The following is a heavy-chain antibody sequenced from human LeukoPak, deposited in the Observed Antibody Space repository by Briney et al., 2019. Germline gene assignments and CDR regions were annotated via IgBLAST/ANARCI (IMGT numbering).Heavy chain of an antibody. CDR3: TTAPSGYAYMNGWHLDY. Sequence: PGGSLRLSCAASGFTFNYAWMSWVRQAPGKGLEWVGRIKSKTDGETTDYAAPVKGRFTISRDDSKNTLYLQMNSLKTEDTALYYCTTAPSGYAYMNGWHLDYWGQGTLVTVSS. J-gene: IGHJ4*02. D-gene: IGHD5-18*01. CDR2: IKSKTDGETT. CDR1: GFTFNYAW. V-gene: IGHV3-15*01.